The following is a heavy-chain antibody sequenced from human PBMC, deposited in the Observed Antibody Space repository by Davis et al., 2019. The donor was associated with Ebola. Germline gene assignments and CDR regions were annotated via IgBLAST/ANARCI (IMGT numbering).Heavy chain of an antibody. J-gene: IGHJ6*02. CDR3: ARDLYTGYYYYGMDV. CDR2: MNPNSGNT. D-gene: IGHD2-2*02. V-gene: IGHV1-8*01. CDR1: GYTFTSYD. Sequence: ASVKVSCKASGYTFTSYDINWVRQATGQGLEWMGWMNPNSGNTGYAQKFQGRVTITRNTSISTAYMELSSLRSEDTAVYYCARDLYTGYYYYGMDVWGQGTTVTVSS.